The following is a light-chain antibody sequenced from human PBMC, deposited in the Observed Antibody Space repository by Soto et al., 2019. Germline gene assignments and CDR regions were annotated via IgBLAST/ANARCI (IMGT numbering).Light chain of an antibody. CDR3: QQHGSSPFT. CDR1: QSVTSSY. CDR2: GAS. Sequence: EIVLTQSPGTLSLSPGERATLSCRASQSVTSSYLAWYQQKPGQAPSLLIYGASSRATGIPDRFSGSGSGTDFTLTISRLEPEDFAVYYCQQHGSSPFTFGPGTKVDIK. V-gene: IGKV3-20*01. J-gene: IGKJ3*01.